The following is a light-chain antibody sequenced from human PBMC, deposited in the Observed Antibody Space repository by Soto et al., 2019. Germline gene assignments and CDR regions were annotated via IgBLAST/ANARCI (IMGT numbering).Light chain of an antibody. CDR3: RQYDTSPVT. CDR1: HIFISNY. V-gene: IGKV3-20*01. CDR2: CAA. Sequence: DSVLTQSPGTLSLSPGERATLSCSASHIFISNYLAWYQQKPGRAPTLLIYCAATRATGSTDRFSGSRAGTDVTLTISRREPEDAAVEYCRQYDTSPVTFGQGTKVDIK. J-gene: IGKJ1*01.